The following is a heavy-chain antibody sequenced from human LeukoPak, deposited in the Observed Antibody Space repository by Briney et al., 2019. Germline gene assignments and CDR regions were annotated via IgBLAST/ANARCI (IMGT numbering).Heavy chain of an antibody. CDR1: GFTFSNSW. CDR3: AKEYRGVIDY. Sequence: GGSLRLSCAASGFTFSNSWMTWVRQAPGKGLEWVSAISGSGGSTYYADSVKGRFAISRDNSKNTLYLQMNSLRAEDTAVYYCAKEYRGVIDYWGQGTLVTVSS. V-gene: IGHV3-23*01. D-gene: IGHD3-10*01. J-gene: IGHJ4*02. CDR2: ISGSGGST.